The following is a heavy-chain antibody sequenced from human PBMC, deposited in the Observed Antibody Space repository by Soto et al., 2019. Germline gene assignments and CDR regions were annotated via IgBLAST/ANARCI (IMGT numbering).Heavy chain of an antibody. CDR3: ANWGKSGSDF. J-gene: IGHJ4*02. D-gene: IGHD3-16*01. CDR1: GFSFSNYA. Sequence: PGGSLRLSCAASGFSFSNYAMSWVRQAPGKGLEWVSGISGSAGTTYYTDSMKGRFTISRDNSQNTLYLQMNSLRAEDTAIYYCANWGKSGSDFWGQGTLVTVSS. CDR2: ISGSAGTT. V-gene: IGHV3-23*01.